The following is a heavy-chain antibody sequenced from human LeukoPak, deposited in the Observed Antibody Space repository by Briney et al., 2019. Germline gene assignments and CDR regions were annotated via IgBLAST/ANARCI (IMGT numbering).Heavy chain of an antibody. J-gene: IGHJ4*02. V-gene: IGHV4-34*01. CDR3: ARGRPQPSYYYDSSPSVAYYFDY. CDR1: GGSFSGYY. Sequence: TSETLSLTCAVYGGSFSGYYWSWIRQPPGKGLEWIGEINHSGSTNYNPSLKSRVTISVDTSKNQFSLKLSSVTAADTAVYYCARGRPQPSYYYDSSPSVAYYFDYWGQGTLVTVSS. CDR2: INHSGST. D-gene: IGHD3-22*01.